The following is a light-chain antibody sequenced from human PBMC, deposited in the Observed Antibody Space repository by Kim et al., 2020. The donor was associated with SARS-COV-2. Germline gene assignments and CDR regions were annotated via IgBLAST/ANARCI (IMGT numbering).Light chain of an antibody. J-gene: IGKJ1*01. CDR1: QTINNK. Sequence: VSTGERATLSCRASQTINNKLVWYQQKPGQAPRLLIYDATTRATGVPARFIGSGSETDFTLTISSLQSEDFAVYYCQQYGSSPRTFGQGTKVDIK. V-gene: IGKV3-15*01. CDR2: DAT. CDR3: QQYGSSPRT.